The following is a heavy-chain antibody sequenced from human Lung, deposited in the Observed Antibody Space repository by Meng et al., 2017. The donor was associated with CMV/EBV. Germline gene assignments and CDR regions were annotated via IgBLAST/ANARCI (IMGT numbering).Heavy chain of an antibody. D-gene: IGHD3-22*01. V-gene: IGHV3-30-3*01. CDR1: GFTFSSYA. Sequence: GGSLRLXCAASGFTFSSYAMHWVRQAPGKGLEWVAVISYDGSKKYYADSVKGRFTISRDNSKNTLYLQMNSLRAEDTAVYYCARESSGYYSYWGQGTLVTVSS. CDR3: ARESSGYYSY. J-gene: IGHJ4*02. CDR2: ISYDGSKK.